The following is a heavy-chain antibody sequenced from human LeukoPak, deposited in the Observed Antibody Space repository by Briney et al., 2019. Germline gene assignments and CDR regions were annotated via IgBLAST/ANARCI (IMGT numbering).Heavy chain of an antibody. D-gene: IGHD3-16*02. J-gene: IGHJ3*02. CDR1: GYTFTSYG. Sequence: ASVKVSCKASGYTFTSYGISWVRQAPGQGLGWMGWMKLNSGNTGYAQKFQGRVTMTRNTSISTAYMELSSLRSEDTAVYYCARPQLYDYVWGSYRSSFAFDIWGQGTMVTVSS. V-gene: IGHV1-8*02. CDR2: MKLNSGNT. CDR3: ARPQLYDYVWGSYRSSFAFDI.